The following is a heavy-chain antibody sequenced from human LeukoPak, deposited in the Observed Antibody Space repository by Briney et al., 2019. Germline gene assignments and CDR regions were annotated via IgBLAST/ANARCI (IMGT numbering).Heavy chain of an antibody. V-gene: IGHV3-48*03. CDR1: GFTFSSYE. Sequence: GGSLRLSCAASGFTFSSYEMNWVRQAPGKGLEWVSYISSSGSTIYYADSVKGRFTISRDNSKNSLYLQMNSLRAEDTALYYCAKDDYGEGMDVWGKGTTVTVSS. CDR3: AKDDYGEGMDV. CDR2: ISSSGSTI. D-gene: IGHD4-17*01. J-gene: IGHJ6*04.